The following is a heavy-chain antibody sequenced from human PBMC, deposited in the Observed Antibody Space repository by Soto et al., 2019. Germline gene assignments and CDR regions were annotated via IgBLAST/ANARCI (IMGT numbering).Heavy chain of an antibody. D-gene: IGHD3-16*01. CDR1: GFSLSTNGVG. CDR3: AHKGGGDRILDF. CDR2: IYWDDSK. J-gene: IGHJ4*02. V-gene: IGHV2-5*02. Sequence: QITLKESGPTLVKPTQTLTLTCTFSGFSLSTNGVGVGWIRQPPGKALEWLALIYWDDSKEYSPSLRSRLTLTKDPPKNQVVLKMTNMDPVDTATYYCAHKGGGDRILDFWGQGTLVTVSS.